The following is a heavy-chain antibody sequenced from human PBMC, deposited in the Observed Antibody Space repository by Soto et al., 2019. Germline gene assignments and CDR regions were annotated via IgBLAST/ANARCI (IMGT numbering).Heavy chain of an antibody. Sequence: PSETLSVTCNVSVGSFSGHYWSWIRQPAGKGLEWIGRIYARGSTYYNPSLESRVTISVDTSKSQFSLKLSSVTAADTAVYYCARDRRGYNYGRNPFDIWGQGTMVTVSS. J-gene: IGHJ3*02. D-gene: IGHD5-18*01. CDR2: IYARGST. V-gene: IGHV4-4*07. CDR3: ARDRRGYNYGRNPFDI. CDR1: VGSFSGHY.